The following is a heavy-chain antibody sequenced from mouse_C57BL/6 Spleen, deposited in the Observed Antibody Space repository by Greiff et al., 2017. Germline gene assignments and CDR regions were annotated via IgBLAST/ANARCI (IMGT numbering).Heavy chain of an antibody. CDR2: IRNKANDHAT. CDR3: TRPGDYDGRSFDY. D-gene: IGHD2-4*01. CDR1: GFTFSDAW. Sequence: EVKLVESGGGLVQPGGSMKLSCAASGFTFSDAWMDWVRQSPEKGLEWVAEIRNKANDHATYYAESVKGRFTISRDDSKSSVYLQMNSLRAEDTGIYYCTRPGDYDGRSFDYWGQGTTLTVSS. J-gene: IGHJ2*01. V-gene: IGHV6-6*01.